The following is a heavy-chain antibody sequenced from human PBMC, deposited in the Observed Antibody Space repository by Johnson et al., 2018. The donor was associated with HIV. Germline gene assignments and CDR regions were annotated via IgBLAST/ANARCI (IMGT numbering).Heavy chain of an antibody. V-gene: IGHV3-13*01. D-gene: IGHD2-8*01. Sequence: MQLVESGGGLAQPGESLRLSCAASGFTFSSYDMHWVRHVTGKGLDWISAIGTAGDTLYADSVKGRFTISRDNSKNTLYLQMNSLRPDDTAVYYCVRDTLAWGLIPPIGGFDIWGQGTMVTVSS. CDR1: GFTFSSYD. CDR2: IGTAGDT. CDR3: VRDTLAWGLIPPIGGFDI. J-gene: IGHJ3*02.